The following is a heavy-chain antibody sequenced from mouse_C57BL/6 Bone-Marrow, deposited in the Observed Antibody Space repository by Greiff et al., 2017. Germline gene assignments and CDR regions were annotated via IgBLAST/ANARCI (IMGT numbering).Heavy chain of an antibody. D-gene: IGHD1-1*01. CDR2: INPNNGGT. CDR1: GYTFTDYN. V-gene: IGHV1-22*01. Sequence: EVQLQQSGPELVKPGASVKMSCKASGYTFTDYNMHWVKQSHGKSLEWIGYINPNNGGTSYNQKFKGKATLTVNKSSSTAYMELRSLTSEDSAVYYCYGSSFYWYFDVWGTGTTVTVSS. CDR3: YGSSFYWYFDV. J-gene: IGHJ1*03.